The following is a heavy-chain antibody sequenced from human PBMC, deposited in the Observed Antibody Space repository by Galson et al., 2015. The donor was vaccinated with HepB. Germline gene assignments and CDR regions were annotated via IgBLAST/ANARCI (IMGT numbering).Heavy chain of an antibody. J-gene: IGHJ4*02. CDR2: MNPNSDNT. CDR1: GYTFTNYD. V-gene: IGHV1-8*01. Sequence: SVKVSCKASGYTFTNYDINWVRQATGQGLEWMGWMNPNSDNTGYAQKFQDRVTMTRNTSISTAYMELSSLRSEDTAVYYCAICSSAVAYLGLDFWGQGTLVTVSS. CDR3: AICSSAVAYLGLDF. D-gene: IGHD6-19*01.